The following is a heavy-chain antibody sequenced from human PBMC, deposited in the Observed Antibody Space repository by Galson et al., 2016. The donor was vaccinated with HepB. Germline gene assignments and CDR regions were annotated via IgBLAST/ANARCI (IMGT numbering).Heavy chain of an antibody. Sequence: SLRLSCAASGFTFDTHAMNWVRQAPGKGLEWVSAISGSGLKTDYADSVKGRFTISRDNPKNTLYLQLDSLATEDRAVYYCARDPELADGSWYFDSWGQGTLVTVSS. D-gene: IGHD3-22*01. CDR2: ISGSGLKT. CDR3: ARDPELADGSWYFDS. CDR1: GFTFDTHA. J-gene: IGHJ4*02. V-gene: IGHV3-23*01.